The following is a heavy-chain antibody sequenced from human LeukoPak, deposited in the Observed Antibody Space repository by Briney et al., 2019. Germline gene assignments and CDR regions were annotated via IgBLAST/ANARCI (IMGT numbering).Heavy chain of an antibody. CDR3: ARGERIVVVPAATDY. Sequence: GGSLRLSCAASGFTFSSYAMHWVRQAPGKGLEYVSAISSNGGSTYYANSVKGRFTISRNNSKNTLYLQMGSLRAEDMAVYYCARGERIVVVPAATDYWGQGTLVTVSS. CDR1: GFTFSSYA. J-gene: IGHJ4*02. V-gene: IGHV3-64*01. D-gene: IGHD2-2*01. CDR2: ISSNGGST.